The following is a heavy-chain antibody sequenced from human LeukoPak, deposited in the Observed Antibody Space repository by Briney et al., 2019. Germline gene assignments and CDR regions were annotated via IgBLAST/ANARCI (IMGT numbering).Heavy chain of an antibody. CDR2: INHSGST. J-gene: IGHJ4*02. CDR3: ARGNDYYFDY. CDR1: GGSFSGYY. Sequence: SETLSLTCAVYGGSFSGYYWSWIRQPPGKGLEWIGEINHSGSTNYNPSLKSRVTISVDTSKNQFSLELSSVTAADTAVYYCARGNDYYFDYWGQGTLATVSS. V-gene: IGHV4-34*01. D-gene: IGHD3-3*01.